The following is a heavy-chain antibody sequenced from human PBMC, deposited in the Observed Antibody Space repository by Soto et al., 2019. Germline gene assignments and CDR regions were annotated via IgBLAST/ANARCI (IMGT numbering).Heavy chain of an antibody. V-gene: IGHV3-33*01. CDR1: GFTFSSYG. CDR2: IWFDGSNK. Sequence: QVQLVESGGGVVQPGRSLRVTCAASGFTFSSYGMHWVRQAPGKGLEWVAVIWFDGSNKCYADSVKGRFTISRDNSQNTLYLQMNSLRAEDTAVYYGARDEIWNDVAYCDFWGQGTLVTVSS. CDR3: ARDEIWNDVAYCDF. J-gene: IGHJ4*02. D-gene: IGHD1-1*01.